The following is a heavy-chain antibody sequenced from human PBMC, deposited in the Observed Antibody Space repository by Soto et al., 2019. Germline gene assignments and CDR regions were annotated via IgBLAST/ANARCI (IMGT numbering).Heavy chain of an antibody. CDR1: GYTFTSYG. J-gene: IGHJ6*02. V-gene: IGHV1-18*04. CDR3: AREAYYYDSSGYYERRYYYGMDA. CDR2: ISAYNGNT. D-gene: IGHD3-22*01. Sequence: ASVKVSGKASGYTFTSYGISWVRQAPGQGLEWMGWISAYNGNTNYAQKLQGRVTMTTDTSTSTAYMELRSLRSDDTAVYYCAREAYYYDSSGYYERRYYYGMDAWGQGTTVTVSS.